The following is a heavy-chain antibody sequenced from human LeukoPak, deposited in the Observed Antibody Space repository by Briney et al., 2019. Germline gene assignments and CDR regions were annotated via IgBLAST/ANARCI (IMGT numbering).Heavy chain of an antibody. V-gene: IGHV4-34*01. Sequence: SETLSLTCAVYGGSFSGYYWSWIRQPPGKGLEWIGEINHSGSTNYNPSLKSRVTISVDTSKNQFSLKLSSVTAADTAVYYCARNRRSSTSCYVDYWGQGTLVTASS. J-gene: IGHJ4*02. CDR1: GGSFSGYY. CDR3: ARNRRSSTSCYVDY. CDR2: INHSGST. D-gene: IGHD2-2*01.